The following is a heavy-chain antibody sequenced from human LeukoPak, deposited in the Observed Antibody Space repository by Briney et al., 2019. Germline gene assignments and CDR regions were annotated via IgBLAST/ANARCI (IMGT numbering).Heavy chain of an antibody. Sequence: SETLSLTCAVYGGSFSGYYWSWIRQPPGKGLEWIGEINHSGSTNYNPSLKSRVTISVDTSKNQFSLKLSSVTAADTAVYYCARDRNYDSSGLGDWGQGTLVTVSS. CDR1: GGSFSGYY. CDR3: ARDRNYDSSGLGD. D-gene: IGHD3-22*01. J-gene: IGHJ4*02. CDR2: INHSGST. V-gene: IGHV4-34*01.